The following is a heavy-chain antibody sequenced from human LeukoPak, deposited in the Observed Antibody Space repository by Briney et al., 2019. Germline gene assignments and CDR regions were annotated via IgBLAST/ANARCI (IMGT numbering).Heavy chain of an antibody. CDR1: GYTFTGCY. J-gene: IGHJ4*02. CDR2: INPNSGGT. V-gene: IGHV1-2*02. CDR3: AREYVYGESEDYFDY. D-gene: IGHD4-17*01. Sequence: ASVNVSCKASGYTFTGCYMHWVRQAPGQGLEWMGWINPNSGGTNYAQKFQGRVTMTRDTSISTAYMELSRLRSDETAVYYCAREYVYGESEDYFDYWGQGTLVTVSS.